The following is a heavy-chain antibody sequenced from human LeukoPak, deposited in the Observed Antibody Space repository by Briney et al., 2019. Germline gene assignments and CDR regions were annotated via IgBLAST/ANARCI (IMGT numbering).Heavy chain of an antibody. Sequence: GGSLRLSCAASGFTFSSYAMSWVRQAPGKGLEWVSAISFSGGGTYFADSVKGRFTISRDNSKNTLYLQMNSLRAEDTAVYYCARDLYTTGWYNWFDLWGQGALVTVSS. V-gene: IGHV3-23*01. CDR1: GFTFSSYA. D-gene: IGHD6-19*01. CDR3: ARDLYTTGWYNWFDL. CDR2: ISFSGGGT. J-gene: IGHJ5*02.